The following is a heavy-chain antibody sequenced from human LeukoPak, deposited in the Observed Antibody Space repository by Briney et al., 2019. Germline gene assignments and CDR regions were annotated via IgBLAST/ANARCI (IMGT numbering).Heavy chain of an antibody. CDR3: AKHMRATNTYSFFGLDV. Sequence: GGSLRLSCAATGFTFKDYGMHWVRQPPGKGLEWVSSINWNGGGTDYADSVKGRFTISRDNAKNSLYLQLSSLRPEDTALYYCAKHMRATNTYSFFGLDVWGQGNTVTVSS. CDR2: INWNGGGT. J-gene: IGHJ6*02. CDR1: GFTFKDYG. D-gene: IGHD1-26*01. V-gene: IGHV3-9*01.